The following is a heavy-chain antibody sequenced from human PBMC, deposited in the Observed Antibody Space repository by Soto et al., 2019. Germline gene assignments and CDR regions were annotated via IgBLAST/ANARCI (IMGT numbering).Heavy chain of an antibody. D-gene: IGHD3-22*01. CDR2: IYYSGTT. V-gene: IGHV4-31*03. Sequence: QVQLQESGPGLVKPSQTLSLTCTVSGGSISSGADYWSWIRQHPGKGLEWIGYIYYSGTTYYNPSLKSRLTISVDTSKNQFSLKLNSVTAADTAVYYCARLRVFDNSAYYHFDYWGQGTLVTVSS. CDR1: GGSISSGADY. J-gene: IGHJ4*02. CDR3: ARLRVFDNSAYYHFDY.